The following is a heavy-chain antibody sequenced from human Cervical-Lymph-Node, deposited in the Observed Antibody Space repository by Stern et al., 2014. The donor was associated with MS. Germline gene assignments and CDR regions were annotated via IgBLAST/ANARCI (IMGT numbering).Heavy chain of an antibody. CDR2: INPNSGDS. V-gene: IGHV1-2*06. Sequence: VQLEESGAEVKKPGASVKVSCEASGYTFTAYYMHWVRQAPGQGLEWMGQINPNSGDSQYAQKIQGRVTMTQDKSINTAYMDLSSMRSDDTALYYCATLTHGMLFDTGGQGTLVTVSS. CDR3: ATLTHGMLFDT. J-gene: IGHJ4*02. CDR1: GYTFTAYY. D-gene: IGHD1-1*01.